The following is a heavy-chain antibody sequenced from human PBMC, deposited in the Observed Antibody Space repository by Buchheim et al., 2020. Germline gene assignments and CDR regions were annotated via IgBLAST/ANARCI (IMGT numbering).Heavy chain of an antibody. J-gene: IGHJ4*02. CDR2: INPSGGST. CDR3: ARDHRGDYVLRYFDY. V-gene: IGHV1-46*01. D-gene: IGHD4-17*01. CDR1: GYTFTSYY. Sequence: QVQLVQSGAEVKKPGASVKVSCKASGYTFTSYYMHWVRQAPGQGLEWMGIINPSGGSTSYAQKFQGRVTMTRDTSTSTDYMELSSLRAEDTAVYYCARDHRGDYVLRYFDYWGQGTL.